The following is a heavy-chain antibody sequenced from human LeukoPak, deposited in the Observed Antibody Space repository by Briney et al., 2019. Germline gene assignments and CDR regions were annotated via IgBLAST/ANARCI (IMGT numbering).Heavy chain of an antibody. CDR2: IYYSGST. V-gene: IGHV4-59*08. J-gene: IGHJ4*02. CDR1: GGSISSYL. D-gene: IGHD6-19*01. Sequence: SETLSLTCTVSGGSISSYLWSRIRQPPGKGLEWIGVIYYSGSTNYNPSLKSRVTISVDTSKNQFSLKLSSVTAADTAVYFCARQLRGEAVAGHLQPFDYWGQGTLVTVSS. CDR3: ARQLRGEAVAGHLQPFDY.